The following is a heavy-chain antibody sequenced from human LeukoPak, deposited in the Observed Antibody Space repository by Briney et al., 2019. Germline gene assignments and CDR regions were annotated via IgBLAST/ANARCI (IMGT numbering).Heavy chain of an antibody. D-gene: IGHD2-15*01. CDR1: GFTFRTYA. CDR2: IADDGSNK. J-gene: IGHJ6*02. CDR3: AREGWDMVDPGGVYYYYGMDV. Sequence: PGRSLRLACAASGFTFRTYAMHWVRQAPGKGLEWVAIIADDGSNKYSADSVKGRFTISRDNSKSTLYLQINSLRSEDTAVYYCAREGWDMVDPGGVYYYYGMDVWGQGTTVTVSS. V-gene: IGHV3-30-3*01.